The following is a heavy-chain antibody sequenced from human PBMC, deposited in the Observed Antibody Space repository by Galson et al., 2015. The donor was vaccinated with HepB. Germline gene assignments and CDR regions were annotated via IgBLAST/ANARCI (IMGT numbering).Heavy chain of an antibody. D-gene: IGHD5-18*01. J-gene: IGHJ4*02. CDR1: GYTFTNYH. Sequence: SVKVSYKASGYTFTNYHMHWVRQAPGQGLEWMGIINPSGGSTSNAQKFQGRVTMTRDMSTSTVYMELSSLRSEDTAMYYCARGEDRAMGAGDYWGQGTLVTVSS. CDR2: INPSGGST. V-gene: IGHV1-46*01. CDR3: ARGEDRAMGAGDY.